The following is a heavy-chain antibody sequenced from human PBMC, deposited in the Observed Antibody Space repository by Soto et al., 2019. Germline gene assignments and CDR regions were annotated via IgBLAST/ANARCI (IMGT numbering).Heavy chain of an antibody. CDR2: IIPIFGTA. CDR1: GGTFSSYA. Sequence: SVKVSCKASGGTFSSYAIGWVRQAPGQGLEWMGGIIPIFGTANYAQKFQGRVTITADESTSTAYMELSSLRSEDTAVYYCARRYCSSTSCYIEGYNWFDPWGQGTLVTVSS. D-gene: IGHD2-2*02. V-gene: IGHV1-69*13. J-gene: IGHJ5*02. CDR3: ARRYCSSTSCYIEGYNWFDP.